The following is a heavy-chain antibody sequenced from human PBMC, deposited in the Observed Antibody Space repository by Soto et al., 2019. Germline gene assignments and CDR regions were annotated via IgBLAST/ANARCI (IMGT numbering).Heavy chain of an antibody. CDR2: IYYSGST. D-gene: IGHD2-2*01. CDR3: ARDIRYCISTSCFNWFDP. V-gene: IGHV4-31*03. CDR1: GGSISSGGYY. J-gene: IGHJ5*02. Sequence: SETLSLTCTVSGGSISSGGYYWSWIRQHPGKGLEWIGYIYYSGSTYYNPSLKSRVTISVDTSKNQFSLKLSSVTAADTAVYYCARDIRYCISTSCFNWFDPWGQGTLVTVSS.